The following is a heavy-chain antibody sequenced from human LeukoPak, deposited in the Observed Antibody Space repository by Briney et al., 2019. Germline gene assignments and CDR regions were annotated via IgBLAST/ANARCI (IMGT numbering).Heavy chain of an antibody. CDR2: MNPNSGNT. V-gene: IGHV1-8*03. CDR3: ARGRVTGTTVYDY. J-gene: IGHJ4*02. CDR1: GYTFTSYD. D-gene: IGHD1-1*01. Sequence: GASVKVSCKASGYTFTSYDINWARQATGQGLEWMGWMNPNSGNTGYAQKFQGRVTITRNTSISTAYMELSSLRSEDTAVYYCARGRVTGTTVYDYWGQGTLVTVSS.